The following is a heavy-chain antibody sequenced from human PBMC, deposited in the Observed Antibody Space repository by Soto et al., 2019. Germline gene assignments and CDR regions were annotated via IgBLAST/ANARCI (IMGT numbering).Heavy chain of an antibody. J-gene: IGHJ3*02. D-gene: IGHD2-8*02. Sequence: GSLLPPCSASGFICSSYDMSWVRQAPGKGLEWVSTILVDGRTFYVDSVKGRFTISRDSSQNTVFLQVNSLTAGDTALYYCAKATATGGGAFDICGQGTMVTV. V-gene: IGHV3-23*01. CDR3: AKATATGGGAFDI. CDR2: ILVDGRT. CDR1: GFICSSYD.